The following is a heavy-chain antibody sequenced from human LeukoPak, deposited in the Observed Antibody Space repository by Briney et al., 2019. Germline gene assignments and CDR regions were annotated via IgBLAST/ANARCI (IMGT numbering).Heavy chain of an antibody. Sequence: PGGSLRLSCAASGFTFSSYSMNWVRRAPGKGLEWVANINQDGSGKYYVDSVKGRFTISRDNAKNSLYLQMNSLRAEDTAVYYCARVVGAGYFDLWGRGTLVTVSS. CDR2: INQDGSGK. D-gene: IGHD1-26*01. CDR1: GFTFSSYS. J-gene: IGHJ2*01. CDR3: ARVVGAGYFDL. V-gene: IGHV3-7*01.